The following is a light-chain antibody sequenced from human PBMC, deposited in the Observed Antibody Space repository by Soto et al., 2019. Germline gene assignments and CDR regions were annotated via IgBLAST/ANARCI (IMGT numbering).Light chain of an antibody. CDR3: QSYDSSLSGVV. CDR1: SSNIGAGYD. V-gene: IGLV1-40*01. J-gene: IGLJ2*01. Sequence: QSVLTQPPSVSGAPGQRVTISCTGSSSNIGAGYDVHWYQQLPGAAPKLLIYGNILIYGNSNRPSGVPDRFSGSKSGTSAYLAITGLQAEDEADYYCQSYDSSLSGVVFGGGTKLTVL. CDR2: GNS.